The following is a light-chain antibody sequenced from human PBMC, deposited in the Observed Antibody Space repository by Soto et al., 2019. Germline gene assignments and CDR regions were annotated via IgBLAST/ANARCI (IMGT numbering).Light chain of an antibody. CDR1: QSISSW. CDR2: DAS. V-gene: IGKV1-5*01. CDR3: QQYNSYSPTWT. J-gene: IGKJ1*01. Sequence: IHMTQSPSTLSASVGDRVTITCRASQSISSWLAWYQQKPGKAPKLLIYDASSLESGVPSRFSGSGSGTEFTLTISSLQPDDFATYYCQQYNSYSPTWTFGQGTKVDIK.